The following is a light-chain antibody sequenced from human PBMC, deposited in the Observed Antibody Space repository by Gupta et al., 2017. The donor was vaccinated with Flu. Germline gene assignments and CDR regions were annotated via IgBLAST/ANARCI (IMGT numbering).Light chain of an antibody. V-gene: IGKV3-20*01. CDR2: GAS. J-gene: IGKJ3*01. Sequence: DIVFTQSPVTLSLSPGARATLSSRAIPSVSSSYLAWYQQKPGQAPRLLIYGASSRATGIPDRISGSGSGTDLNLTISRMEPEEFAVYYCQQYGSSALFTFGPGTKVDIK. CDR1: PSVSSSY. CDR3: QQYGSSALFT.